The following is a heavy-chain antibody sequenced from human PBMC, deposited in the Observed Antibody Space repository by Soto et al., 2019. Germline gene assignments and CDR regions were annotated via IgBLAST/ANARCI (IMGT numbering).Heavy chain of an antibody. D-gene: IGHD5-12*01. J-gene: IGHJ4*02. V-gene: IGHV4-30-2*01. Sequence: QLQLQESGSGLVKPSQTLSLTCAVYGGSFSSGGSSWSWIRQPPGKGLEWIGYIYHSGSTYYNPSLKSRVTISVDRSKNQFSLKLSSVTAADTAVYYCAAGGGLPRYYWGQGTLFTVSA. CDR1: GGSFSSGGSS. CDR3: AAGGGLPRYY. CDR2: IYHSGST.